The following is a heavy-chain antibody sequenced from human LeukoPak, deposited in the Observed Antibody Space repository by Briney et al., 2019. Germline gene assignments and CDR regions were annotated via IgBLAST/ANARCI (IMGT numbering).Heavy chain of an antibody. J-gene: IGHJ6*02. V-gene: IGHV3-21*01. Sequence: GGSLRLSCGASGFTFSVYSMNWVRQAPGKGLEWVSSISSGSSYIYYADSVKGRFTISRDNAKNSLYLQMNSLRAEDTAVYYCARVGYDSSGYYLGYYYYYGMDVWGQGTTVTVSS. D-gene: IGHD3-22*01. CDR1: GFTFSVYS. CDR2: ISSGSSYI. CDR3: ARVGYDSSGYYLGYYYYYGMDV.